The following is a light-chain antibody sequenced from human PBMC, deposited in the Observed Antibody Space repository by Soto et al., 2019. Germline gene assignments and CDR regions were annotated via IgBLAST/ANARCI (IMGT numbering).Light chain of an antibody. CDR1: SSNIGSNY. V-gene: IGLV1-47*01. J-gene: IGLJ3*02. CDR2: RNN. Sequence: QPVLTQPPSASGTPGQRVTISCSGSSSNIGSNYVYWYQQLPGTAPKLLIYRNNQRPSGVPDRFSGSKSGTSASLAISGLRYEDESEYYCAAWDDSLSGWVFGGGTKLTVL. CDR3: AAWDDSLSGWV.